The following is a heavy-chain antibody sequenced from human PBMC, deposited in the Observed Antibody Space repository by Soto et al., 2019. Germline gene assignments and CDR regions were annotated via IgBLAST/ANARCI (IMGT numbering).Heavy chain of an antibody. J-gene: IGHJ6*03. CDR1: GGSISSYY. CDR3: ARATTVTTGYYYYYYMDV. D-gene: IGHD4-17*01. CDR2: IYYSGST. V-gene: IGHV4-59*01. Sequence: SETLSLTCTVSGGSISSYYWSWIRQPPGKGLEWIGYIYYSGSTNYNPSLKSRVTISVDTSKNQFSLKLSSVTAADTAVYYCARATTVTTGYYYYYYMDVWGKGTTVT.